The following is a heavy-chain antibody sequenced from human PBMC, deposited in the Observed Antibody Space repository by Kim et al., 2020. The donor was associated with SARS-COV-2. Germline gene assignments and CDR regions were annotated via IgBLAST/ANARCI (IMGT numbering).Heavy chain of an antibody. Sequence: YADPVKGHFTVARDISKSTVYLQMNSLRADDTAVYYCVRSGAYSYYGMDVWGQGTTVTVSS. J-gene: IGHJ6*02. V-gene: IGHV3-53*01. CDR3: VRSGAYSYYGMDV. D-gene: IGHD4-4*01.